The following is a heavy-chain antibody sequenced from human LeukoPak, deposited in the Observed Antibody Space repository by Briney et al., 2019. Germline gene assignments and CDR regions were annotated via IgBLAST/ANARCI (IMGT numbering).Heavy chain of an antibody. CDR2: ISSSSSYI. CDR3: ARDDYDFWSGYYSARPFDY. Sequence: PGGSLRLSCAASGFTFSSYSMNWVRQAPGKGLEWVSSISSSSSYIYYADSVKGRFTISRDNAKNSLYLQMNSLRAEDTAVYYCARDDYDFWSGYYSARPFDYWGQGTLVTVSS. V-gene: IGHV3-21*01. J-gene: IGHJ4*02. CDR1: GFTFSSYS. D-gene: IGHD3-3*01.